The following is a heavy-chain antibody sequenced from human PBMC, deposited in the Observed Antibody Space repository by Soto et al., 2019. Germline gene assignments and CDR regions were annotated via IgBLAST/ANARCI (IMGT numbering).Heavy chain of an antibody. V-gene: IGHV3-53*01. J-gene: IGHJ6*02. CDR3: ARDHDFWSGTYYYYYGMDV. D-gene: IGHD3-3*01. CDR1: GFTVSSNY. Sequence: GGSLRLSCAASGFTVSSNYMSWVRQAPGKGLEWVSVIYSGGSTYYADSVKGRFTISRDNSKNTLYLQMNSLRAEDTAVYYCARDHDFWSGTYYYYYGMDVWGQGTTVTVSS. CDR2: IYSGGST.